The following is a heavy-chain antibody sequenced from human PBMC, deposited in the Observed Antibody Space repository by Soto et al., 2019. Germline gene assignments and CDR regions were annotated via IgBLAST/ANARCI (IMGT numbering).Heavy chain of an antibody. CDR2: IYYSGST. Sequence: PPETLSLICTVSGGSISSGDYYWSWIRQPPGKGLEWIGYIYYSGSTYYNPSLKSRVTISVDTSKNQFSLKLSSVTAADTAVYYCARFIAARPGFYYYYGMDVWGQGTTVTVSS. CDR3: ARFIAARPGFYYYYGMDV. V-gene: IGHV4-30-4*01. CDR1: GGSISSGDYY. D-gene: IGHD6-6*01. J-gene: IGHJ6*02.